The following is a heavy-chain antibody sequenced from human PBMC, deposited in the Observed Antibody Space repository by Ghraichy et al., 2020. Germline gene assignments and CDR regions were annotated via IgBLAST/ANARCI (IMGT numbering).Heavy chain of an antibody. CDR2: IYYSGST. J-gene: IGHJ4*02. D-gene: IGHD5-24*01. Sequence: SLTCTVSGGSISSGGYYWSWIRQHPGKGLEWIGYIYYSGSTYYNPSLKSRVTISVDTSKNQFSLKLSSVTAADTAVYYCARVRRDGYNLVDYWGQGTLVTVSS. CDR3: ARVRRDGYNLVDY. V-gene: IGHV4-31*02. CDR1: GGSISSGGYY.